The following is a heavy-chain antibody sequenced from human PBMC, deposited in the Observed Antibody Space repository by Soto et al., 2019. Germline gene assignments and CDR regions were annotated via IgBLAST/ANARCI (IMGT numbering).Heavy chain of an antibody. D-gene: IGHD6-25*01. Sequence: PGESLKISCNGSGYIFTSYWISWVRQMPGKGLEWMGRIDPSDSYTNYSPSFQGHVTISADKSISTAYLQWSSLKASDTAMYYCSYGRGAFDIWGQGTVVTVSS. CDR3: SYGRGAFDI. V-gene: IGHV5-10-1*01. J-gene: IGHJ3*02. CDR2: IDPSDSYT. CDR1: GYIFTSYW.